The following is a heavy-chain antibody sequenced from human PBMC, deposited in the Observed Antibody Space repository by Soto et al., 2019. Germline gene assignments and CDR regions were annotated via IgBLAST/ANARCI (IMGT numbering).Heavy chain of an antibody. CDR3: ARLFFKLGVDRPRLSYFDY. D-gene: IGHD7-27*01. CDR1: GASIASSHYF. CDR2: VYYGGNT. J-gene: IGHJ4*02. V-gene: IGHV4-39*01. Sequence: QLQLQESGPGLVKPSETLSLTCTVSGASIASSHYFWAWIRQPPGKGLEWVGSVYYGGNTYFNPSLKTGVTLSVDTSKSQFSLKLTSVTAADTAVYFCARLFFKLGVDRPRLSYFDYWGPGTPVTVSS.